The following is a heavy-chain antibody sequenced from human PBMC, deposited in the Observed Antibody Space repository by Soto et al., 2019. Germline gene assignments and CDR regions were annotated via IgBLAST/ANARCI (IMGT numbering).Heavy chain of an antibody. V-gene: IGHV3-21*01. CDR1: GFTFSSYS. CDR3: ARVVGIYYDSSGYPEKVHAFDI. Sequence: PGGSLRLSCAASGFTFSSYSMNWVRQAPGKGLEWVSSISSSSYIYYADSVKGRFTISRDNAKNSLYLQMNSLRAEDTAVYYCARVVGIYYDSSGYPEKVHAFDIWGQGTMVTVSS. J-gene: IGHJ3*02. CDR2: ISSSSYI. D-gene: IGHD3-22*01.